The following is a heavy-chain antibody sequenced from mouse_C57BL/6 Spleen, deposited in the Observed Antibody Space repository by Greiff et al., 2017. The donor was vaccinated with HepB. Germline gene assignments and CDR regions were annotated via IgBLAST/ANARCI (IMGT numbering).Heavy chain of an antibody. Sequence: QVQLQQSGAELARPGASVKMSCKASGYTFTSYTMHWVKQRPGQGLEWIGYINPSSGYTKYNQKFKDKATLTADKSSSTAYMQLSSLTSGDSAVYYCTTVVPFAYWGQGTLVTVSA. J-gene: IGHJ3*01. CDR2: INPSSGYT. CDR3: TTVVPFAY. D-gene: IGHD1-1*01. V-gene: IGHV1-4*01. CDR1: GYTFTSYT.